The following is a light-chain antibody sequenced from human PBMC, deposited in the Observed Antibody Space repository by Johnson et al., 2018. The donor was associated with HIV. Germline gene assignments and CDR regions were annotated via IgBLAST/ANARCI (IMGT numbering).Light chain of an antibody. CDR2: DNN. Sequence: QPVLTQPPSVSAAPGQKVTISCSGSSSNIGNNYVSWYQQLPGTAPKLLIYDNNKRPSGIPDRFSGSKSGTSATLGITGLQTGDEADYYCGTWHSILSAGVFGTGTKVTVL. CDR3: GTWHSILSAGV. J-gene: IGLJ1*01. V-gene: IGLV1-51*01. CDR1: SSNIGNNY.